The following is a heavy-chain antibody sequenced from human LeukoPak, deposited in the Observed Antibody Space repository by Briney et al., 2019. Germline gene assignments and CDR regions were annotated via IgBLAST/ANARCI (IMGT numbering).Heavy chain of an antibody. D-gene: IGHD5-24*01. Sequence: ASVKVSCKPSGYTFTGYYIHWVRQAPGQGLDWMGWINTKSGGTNYARRFQGRVTMTRDTSISTAYMELSSLGSGDTAVYYCARVADGYNYGAFDIWGQGTVVTVSS. J-gene: IGHJ3*02. CDR1: GYTFTGYY. CDR3: ARVADGYNYGAFDI. V-gene: IGHV1-2*02. CDR2: INTKSGGT.